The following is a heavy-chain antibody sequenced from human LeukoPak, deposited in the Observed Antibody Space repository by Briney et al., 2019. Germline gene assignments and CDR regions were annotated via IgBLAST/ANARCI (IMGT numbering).Heavy chain of an antibody. CDR1: GGSISSYY. J-gene: IGHJ4*02. CDR2: ISYSGST. Sequence: SETLSLTCTVSGGSISSYYWSWIRQPPGKGLEWIGYISYSGSTNYNPSFKSRVTISLDTSKNHFSLKLSSVTAADVAVYYCARAVPAALYVDSWGQGTLVTVSS. D-gene: IGHD2-2*01. V-gene: IGHV4-59*01. CDR3: ARAVPAALYVDS.